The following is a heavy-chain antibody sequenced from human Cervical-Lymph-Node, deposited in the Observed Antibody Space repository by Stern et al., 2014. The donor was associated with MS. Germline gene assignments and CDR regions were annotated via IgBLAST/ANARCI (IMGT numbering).Heavy chain of an antibody. CDR2: IRTKANTYAT. CDR1: GFAFSGSA. V-gene: IGHV3-73*01. CDR3: TRVPAP. Sequence: VQLVESGGGLVQPGGSLKLSCAASGFAFSGSALHWVRQASGQGLEWVGRIRTKANTYATAYAESVKDRFTISRDDSKNTAYLHLTNLKPEDTAVYYCTRVPAPWGQGTLVTVAS. J-gene: IGHJ4*02.